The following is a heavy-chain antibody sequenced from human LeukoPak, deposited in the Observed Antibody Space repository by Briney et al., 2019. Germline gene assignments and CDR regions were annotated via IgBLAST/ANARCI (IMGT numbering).Heavy chain of an antibody. J-gene: IGHJ6*03. CDR1: GYTFTNYD. D-gene: IGHD2-8*01. CDR2: MNPNSGGT. CDR3: ARAPGPTVCTNSGCHVMGPYYYMDV. Sequence: ATVKVSCKASGYTFTNYDINWVRQAPGQGLEWMGWMNPNSGGTNYAQKFQGRVTMTRDTSISTAYMELSRLRSDDTAVYYCARAPGPTVCTNSGCHVMGPYYYMDVWGKGTTVTVSS. V-gene: IGHV1-2*02.